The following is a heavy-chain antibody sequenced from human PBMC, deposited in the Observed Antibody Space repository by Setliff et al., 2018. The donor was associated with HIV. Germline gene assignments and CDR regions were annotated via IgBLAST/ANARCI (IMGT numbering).Heavy chain of an antibody. CDR1: GYTVTELS. V-gene: IGHV1-24*01. CDR3: AKDRYYDSSGSPFDY. J-gene: IGHJ4*02. Sequence: GASVKVSCKVSGYTVTELSINWVRQAPGKGPEWMGGFDPEDNKIVYAQKFQGRVTTTEDTSTDTAYMELSSLRAEDTAVYYCAKDRYYDSSGSPFDYWGQGTLVTVSS. CDR2: FDPEDNKI. D-gene: IGHD3-22*01.